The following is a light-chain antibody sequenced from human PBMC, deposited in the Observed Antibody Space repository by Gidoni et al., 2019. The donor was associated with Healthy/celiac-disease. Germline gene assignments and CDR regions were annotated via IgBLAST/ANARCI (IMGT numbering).Light chain of an antibody. V-gene: IGKV3-15*01. CDR1: QSVSSN. CDR3: QQYNNWPLT. J-gene: IGKJ5*01. CDR2: GAS. Sequence: EIVMTQSPATLSVSPGERATLSCRASQSVSSNLAWYQQKPGQAPRLLIDGASTRATGIPARFSGRGSGREFTLTISSLQSEDFAVYYCQQYNNWPLTFGQGTRLEIK.